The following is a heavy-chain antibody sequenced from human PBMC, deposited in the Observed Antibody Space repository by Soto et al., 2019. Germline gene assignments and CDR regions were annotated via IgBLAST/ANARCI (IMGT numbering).Heavy chain of an antibody. D-gene: IGHD4-17*01. J-gene: IGHJ4*02. CDR3: ARTIDY. Sequence: SETLSLTCAVYGGSFSAYYWSWIRQPPGKGLEWIGEINHSGSTNYNPSLKSRVTISVDTSKNQFSLKLSSVTAADTAVYYCARTIDYWGQGTLVTVSS. CDR1: GGSFSAYY. CDR2: INHSGST. V-gene: IGHV4-34*01.